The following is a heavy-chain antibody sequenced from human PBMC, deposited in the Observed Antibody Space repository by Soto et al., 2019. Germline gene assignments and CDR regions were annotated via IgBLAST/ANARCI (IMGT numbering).Heavy chain of an antibody. CDR1: GYTFTSYD. J-gene: IGHJ6*02. CDR3: ARADNFYYGMDV. CDR2: MNPNSGNT. Sequence: ASVKVSWKASGYTFTSYDINWVRQATGQGLEWMGWMNPNSGNTGYAQKFQGRVTMTRNTSISTAYMELSSLRSEDTAVYYCARADNFYYGMDVWGQGTTVTVSS. V-gene: IGHV1-8*01.